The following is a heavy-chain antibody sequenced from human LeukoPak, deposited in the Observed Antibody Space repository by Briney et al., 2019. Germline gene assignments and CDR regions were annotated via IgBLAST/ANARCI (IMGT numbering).Heavy chain of an antibody. Sequence: SEALSLTCAVSGVSLTDYYWSWIRQSPGKGLEWIGEVSPDGYDKYNPSLKSRVSRSVDRSENQLSLRMSSVNAADTAIYYCARIRCGCGPEICYNHWAQGSLVTVSS. V-gene: IGHV4-34*01. CDR3: ARIRCGCGPEICYNH. CDR2: VSPDGYD. CDR1: GVSLTDYY. J-gene: IGHJ5*02. D-gene: IGHD2-8*01.